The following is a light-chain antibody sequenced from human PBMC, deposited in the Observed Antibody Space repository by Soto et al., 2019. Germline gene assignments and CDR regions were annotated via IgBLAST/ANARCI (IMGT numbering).Light chain of an antibody. Sequence: QSVLTQPRSVSGSSGQSVTISCTGTSSYVGGYNYVSWYQQHPGKAPKLMIYDVSKRPSGVPDRFSGSKSGNTASLTISGLQAEDEADYYCCSYAGSYPYVFGTGTKVT. CDR1: SSYVGGYNY. CDR3: CSYAGSYPYV. J-gene: IGLJ1*01. CDR2: DVS. V-gene: IGLV2-11*01.